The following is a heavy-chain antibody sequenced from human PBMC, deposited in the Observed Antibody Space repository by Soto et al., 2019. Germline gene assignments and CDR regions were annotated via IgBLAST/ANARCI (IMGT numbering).Heavy chain of an antibody. J-gene: IGHJ4*02. CDR2: INTYGTDT. V-gene: IGHV3-74*01. CDR1: GFTFSSYG. D-gene: IGHD3-16*01. CDR3: ARDRPDVSDPSSVDQPMFDN. Sequence: GGALRLSCAASGFTFSSYGMHWVRHEPGKQFVWVARINTYGTDTESADSVKGRFTISRDNAKNTLFLQMNSLRDEDTAVYYCARDRPDVSDPSSVDQPMFDNWGQGVLVTVSS.